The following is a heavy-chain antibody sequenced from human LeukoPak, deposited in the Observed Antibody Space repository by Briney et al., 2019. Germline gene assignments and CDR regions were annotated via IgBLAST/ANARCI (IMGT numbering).Heavy chain of an antibody. D-gene: IGHD6-13*01. V-gene: IGHV1-8*02. J-gene: IGHJ5*02. CDR3: AREYSSSWYKVVPNWFDP. Sequence: ASVKVSCKASGYTFTGYYMHWVRQATGQGLEWMGWMNPNSGNTGYAQKFQGRVTMTRNTSISTAYMELSSLRSEDTAVYYCAREYSSSWYKVVPNWFDPWGQGTLVTVSS. CDR1: GYTFTGYY. CDR2: MNPNSGNT.